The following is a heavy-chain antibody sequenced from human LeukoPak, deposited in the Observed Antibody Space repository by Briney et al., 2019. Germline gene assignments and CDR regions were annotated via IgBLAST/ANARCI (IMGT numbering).Heavy chain of an antibody. CDR3: AKDIVPGTVVPAAIRPTWFDP. Sequence: GGSLRLSCAASGFTFSSYGMHWVRQAPGKGLEWVAFIRYDGSNKYYADSVKGRFTISRDNSKNTLYLQMNSLRAEDTAVYYCAKDIVPGTVVPAAIRPTWFDPWGQGTLVTVSS. CDR2: IRYDGSNK. D-gene: IGHD2-2*01. CDR1: GFTFSSYG. V-gene: IGHV3-30*02. J-gene: IGHJ5*02.